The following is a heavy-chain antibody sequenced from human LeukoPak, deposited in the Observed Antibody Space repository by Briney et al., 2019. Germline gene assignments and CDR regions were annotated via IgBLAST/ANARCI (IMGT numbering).Heavy chain of an antibody. J-gene: IGHJ4*02. V-gene: IGHV3-21*01. D-gene: IGHD6-19*01. CDR3: ARDQAVHPGYSSGWHDY. CDR2: ISSSSSYI. CDR1: GFTFSSYS. Sequence: NSGGSLRLSCAASGFTFSSYSMNWVRQAPGKGLEWVSSISSSSSYIYYADSVKGRFTISRDNAKNSLYLQMNSLGAEDTAVYYCARDQAVHPGYSSGWHDYWGQGTRVTVSS.